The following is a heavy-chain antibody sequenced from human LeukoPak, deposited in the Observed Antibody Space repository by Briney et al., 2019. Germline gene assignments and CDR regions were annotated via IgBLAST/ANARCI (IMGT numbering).Heavy chain of an antibody. CDR3: ANDRGLYCSSTSCFFDY. D-gene: IGHD2-2*01. CDR1: GFTFSSYA. Sequence: PGGSLRLSCAASGFTFSSYAMSWVRQAPGKGLEWVSAISGSGGSTYYADSVKGRFTISRDNSKNTLYLQMNSLRAEDTAVYYCANDRGLYCSSTSCFFDYWGQGTLVTVSS. CDR2: ISGSGGST. V-gene: IGHV3-23*01. J-gene: IGHJ4*02.